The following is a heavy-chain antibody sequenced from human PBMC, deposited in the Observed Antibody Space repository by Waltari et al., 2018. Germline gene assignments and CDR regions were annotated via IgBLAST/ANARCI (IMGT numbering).Heavy chain of an antibody. J-gene: IGHJ4*02. D-gene: IGHD3-22*01. CDR3: AREKKGGYFDY. CDR2: SRPSGDST. Sequence: QVQLVKSGAVLKKPGASMKVSCKASGYDVSAYYTHWMRQVPGQGLQWMGLSRPSGDSTNYAHKFRGRVAMTRDTSTSTVYMDLGSLTSEDRAVYYCAREKKGGYFDYWGQGTPVTVSS. V-gene: IGHV1-46*01. CDR1: GYDVSAYY.